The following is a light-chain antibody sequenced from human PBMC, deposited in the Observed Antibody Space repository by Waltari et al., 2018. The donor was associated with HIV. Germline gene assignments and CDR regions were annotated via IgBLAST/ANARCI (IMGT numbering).Light chain of an antibody. CDR2: RDN. Sequence: QSVLTQPPSASATPGQRVPISCSGSSSNIGTNYVFWYQQFPGMAPKLLIFRDNERPSGVPDRFSGSRSGTSASLVISGLRSEDEAEYYCAAWDDSLNGFYVFGSGTRVTVL. CDR3: AAWDDSLNGFYV. J-gene: IGLJ1*01. CDR1: SSNIGTNY. V-gene: IGLV1-47*01.